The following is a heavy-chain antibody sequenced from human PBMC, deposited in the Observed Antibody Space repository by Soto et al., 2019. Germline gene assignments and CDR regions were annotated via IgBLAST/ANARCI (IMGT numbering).Heavy chain of an antibody. Sequence: SETLSLTCTVSGGSISSYTYYWGWIRQPPGKGLEWIGSGTTYYNPSLRSRVTISVDTSKDQFSLKLTSVTAADTAVYYCATYGGDTGRFDYWGQGTLVT. CDR1: GGSISSYTYY. J-gene: IGHJ4*02. CDR2: SGTT. CDR3: ATYGGDTGRFDY. V-gene: IGHV4-39*01. D-gene: IGHD5-18*01.